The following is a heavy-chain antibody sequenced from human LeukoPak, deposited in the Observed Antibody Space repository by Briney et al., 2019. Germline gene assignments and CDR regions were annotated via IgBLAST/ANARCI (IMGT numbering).Heavy chain of an antibody. CDR1: GFTFSSYE. CDR2: ISSSGSTI. V-gene: IGHV3-48*03. CDR3: AKGPAMVRGTFDP. Sequence: GGSLRLSCAASGFTFSSYEMNWVRQAPGKGLEWISYISSSGSTIYYADSVKGRFTISRDYSKNTLYLQMNSLRTEETAVYYCAKGPAMVRGTFDPWGQGTLVTVSS. J-gene: IGHJ5*02. D-gene: IGHD3-10*01.